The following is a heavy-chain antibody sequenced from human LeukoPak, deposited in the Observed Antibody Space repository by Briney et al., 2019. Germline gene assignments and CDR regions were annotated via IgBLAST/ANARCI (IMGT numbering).Heavy chain of an antibody. D-gene: IGHD6-13*01. CDR2: ISYDGSNK. V-gene: IGHV3-30*18. CDR3: AKGSGYSSSWYFLPGDY. CDR1: GFTFSSCG. J-gene: IGHJ4*02. Sequence: PGGSLRLPCAASGFTFSSCGMHWVRQAPGKGLEWVAVISYDGSNKYFADSVKGRFTISRDNSKNTLYLQMNSLRAEDTAVYYCAKGSGYSSSWYFLPGDYWGQGTLVTVSS.